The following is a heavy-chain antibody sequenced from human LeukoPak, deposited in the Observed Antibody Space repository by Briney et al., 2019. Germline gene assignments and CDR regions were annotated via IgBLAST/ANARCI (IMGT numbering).Heavy chain of an antibody. D-gene: IGHD3-9*01. V-gene: IGHV1-2*02. CDR1: GYTFTGYY. CDR2: INPNSGGT. J-gene: IGHJ4*02. Sequence: ASVKVSCKASGYTFTGYYMHWVRQAPGQGLEWMGWINPNSGGTNYAQKFQGSVTMTRDTSISTAYMELSRLRSDDTAVYYCARSNYDILTGYGFDYWVQGTLVTVSS. CDR3: ARSNYDILTGYGFDY.